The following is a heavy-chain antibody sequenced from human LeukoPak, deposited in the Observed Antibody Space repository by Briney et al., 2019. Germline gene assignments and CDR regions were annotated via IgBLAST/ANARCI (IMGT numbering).Heavy chain of an antibody. CDR1: GFTFSSYA. CDR2: ISYDGGNK. J-gene: IGHJ3*02. D-gene: IGHD3-22*01. V-gene: IGHV3-30*01. CDR3: ARDHQYFDSSGTFDI. Sequence: GGSLRLSCAASGFTFSSYAMHWVRQAPGKGLEWVAVISYDGGNKYYADSVKGRFTISRDNSKNTVYLEMNSLRTEATAVYYCARDHQYFDSSGTFDIWGQGTMVTVSS.